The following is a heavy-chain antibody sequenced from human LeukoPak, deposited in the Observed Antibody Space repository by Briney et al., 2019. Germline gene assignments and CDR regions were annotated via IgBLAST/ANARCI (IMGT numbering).Heavy chain of an antibody. J-gene: IGHJ3*02. D-gene: IGHD1-14*01. V-gene: IGHV3-48*02. CDR1: GFTVSSPR. CDR3: ARGPRYCGGFCGAFDS. Sequence: GPCLRLSCAPSGFTVSSPRLNCVRQDPGEWLEWVSHMVIGSSALLYADSVRGRFTISRDNEKPLLYMQVICLRDEHTAVYYCARGPRYCGGFCGAFDSSGEGTIVTDSS. CDR2: MVIGSSAL.